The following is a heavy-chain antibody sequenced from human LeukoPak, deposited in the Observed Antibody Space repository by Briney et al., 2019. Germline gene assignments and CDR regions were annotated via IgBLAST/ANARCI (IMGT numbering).Heavy chain of an antibody. V-gene: IGHV1-8*03. CDR3: ARAGSSSPSDAFDI. Sequence: ASVTVSCKASGYTFTSYDINWVRQAPGQGLEWMGWMNPNSGNTGYAQKFQGRVTITRNTSISTAYMELSSLRSEDTAVYYCARAGSSSPSDAFDIWGQGTMVTVSS. CDR2: MNPNSGNT. CDR1: GYTFTSYD. J-gene: IGHJ3*02. D-gene: IGHD6-6*01.